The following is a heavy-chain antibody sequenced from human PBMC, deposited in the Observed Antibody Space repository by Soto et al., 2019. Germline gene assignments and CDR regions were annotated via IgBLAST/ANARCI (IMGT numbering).Heavy chain of an antibody. V-gene: IGHV3-9*01. CDR2: RNWNGDRI. CDR1: GFTFDHYA. Sequence: EVQLVESGGGLVQPGRSLRLSCAASGFTFDHYAMNWVRQAPGKGLEGVSGRNWNGDRIGYADSVKGRFTISRDNAKNSLYLQLNSLRAEDTALYYCARNQGGLDVWGQGTTVTVSS. CDR3: ARNQGGLDV. D-gene: IGHD1-1*01. J-gene: IGHJ6*02.